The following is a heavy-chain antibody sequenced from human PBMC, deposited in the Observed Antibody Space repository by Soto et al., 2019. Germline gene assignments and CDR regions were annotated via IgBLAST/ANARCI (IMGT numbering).Heavy chain of an antibody. Sequence: SETLSLTCTVSGGSISSYYWSWIRQPPGKGLEWIGYIYYSGSTNYNPSLKSRVTISVDTSKNQFSLKLSSVTAADTAVYYCARNSPPYYDILTGYQYYYYYYMDVWGKGTTVTVSS. V-gene: IGHV4-59*08. CDR3: ARNSPPYYDILTGYQYYYYYYMDV. D-gene: IGHD3-9*01. CDR2: IYYSGST. J-gene: IGHJ6*03. CDR1: GGSISSYY.